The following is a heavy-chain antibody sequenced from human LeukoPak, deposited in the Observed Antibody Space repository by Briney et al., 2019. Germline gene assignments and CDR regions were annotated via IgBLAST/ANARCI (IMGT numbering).Heavy chain of an antibody. CDR1: GGSISSSSYY. CDR3: ARNGTVTVSGTKFNYFDY. V-gene: IGHV4-39*01. J-gene: IGHJ4*02. Sequence: SETLSLTCTVSGGSISSSSYYWGWIRQPPGKGLEWIGSIYYSGSTHYNPSLKSRLTIFVDTSKNRFSLKVNSVTAADTAVYYCARNGTVTVSGTKFNYFDYWGQGTLVTVSS. D-gene: IGHD4-17*01. CDR2: IYYSGST.